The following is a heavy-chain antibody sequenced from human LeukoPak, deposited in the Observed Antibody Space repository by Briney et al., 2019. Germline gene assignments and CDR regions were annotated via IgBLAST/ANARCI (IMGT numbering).Heavy chain of an antibody. V-gene: IGHV4-39*07. D-gene: IGHD3-22*01. CDR2: IYYSGST. CDR3: ARGGTMKYFQH. J-gene: IGHJ1*01. CDR1: GGSISSSSHY. Sequence: PSETLSLTCTVSGGSISSSSHYWGWIRQPPGKGLEWIGSIYYSGSTNYNPSLKSRVTISVDTSKNQFSLKLSSVTAADTAVYYCARGGTMKYFQHWGQGTLVTVSS.